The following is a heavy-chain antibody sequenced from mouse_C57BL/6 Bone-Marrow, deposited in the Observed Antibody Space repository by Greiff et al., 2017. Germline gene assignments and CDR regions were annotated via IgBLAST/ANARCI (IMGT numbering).Heavy chain of an antibody. CDR2: IDPENGDT. D-gene: IGHD2-4*01. Sequence: VQLKQSGAELVRPGASVKLSCTASGFNIKDDYMHWVKQRPEQGLEWIGWIDPENGDTEYASKFQGKATITADTSSNTAYLQLSSLTSEDTAVYYCTTRYYDYSMDYWGQGTSVTVSS. CDR1: GFNIKDDY. J-gene: IGHJ4*01. CDR3: TTRYYDYSMDY. V-gene: IGHV14-4*01.